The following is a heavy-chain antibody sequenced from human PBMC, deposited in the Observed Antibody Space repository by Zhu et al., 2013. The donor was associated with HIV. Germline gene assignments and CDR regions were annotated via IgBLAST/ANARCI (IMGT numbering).Heavy chain of an antibody. V-gene: IGHV1-69*01. D-gene: IGHD2-2*02. J-gene: IGHJ6*02. CDR1: GGTFSSYA. Sequence: QVQLVQSGAEVKKPGSSVKVSCKASGGTFSSYAISWVRQAPGQGLEWMGGIIPIFGTANYAQKFQGRVTITADESTSTAYMELSSLRSEDTAVYYCATGYCSSTSCYKLYYGMDVWGQGTTVTVSS. CDR3: ATGYCSSTSCYKLYYGMDV. CDR2: IIPIFGTA.